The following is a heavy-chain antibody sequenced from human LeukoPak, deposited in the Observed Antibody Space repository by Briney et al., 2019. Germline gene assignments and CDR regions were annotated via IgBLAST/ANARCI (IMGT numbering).Heavy chain of an antibody. D-gene: IGHD3-22*01. CDR1: GDSISSGGYS. CDR2: IHDSGST. Sequence: SETLSLTCAVSGDSISSGGYSWSWIRQPPGKGLEWIAYIHDSGSTYNNPSLKTRLSISIDTSKNQFSLKLSSVTAADTAVYYCARGGRGYFFDYWGQGTLVTVSS. CDR3: ARGGRGYFFDY. J-gene: IGHJ4*02. V-gene: IGHV4-30-4*07.